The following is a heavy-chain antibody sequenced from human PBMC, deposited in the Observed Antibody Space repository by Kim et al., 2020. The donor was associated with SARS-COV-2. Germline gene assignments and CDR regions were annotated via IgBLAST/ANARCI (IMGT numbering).Heavy chain of an antibody. J-gene: IGHJ4*02. CDR2: T. V-gene: IGHV4-59*09. D-gene: IGHD1-26*01. Sequence: TNYHPPLKSRVTISVDTSKNQFSLRLSSVTAADTAVYYCARGKVGATHDYWGQGTLVAVSS. CDR3: ARGKVGATHDY.